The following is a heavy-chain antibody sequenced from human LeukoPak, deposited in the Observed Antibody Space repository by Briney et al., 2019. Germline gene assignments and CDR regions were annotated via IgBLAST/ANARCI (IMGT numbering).Heavy chain of an antibody. CDR2: INRDGSEK. V-gene: IGHV3-7*03. CDR1: GFTLSSCW. Sequence: GGSLRLSCVVSGFTLSSCWMMWVRQAPGKGLEWMTNINRDGSEKNYVDSVKGRFTITRDNAENSLYLQMNSLKVEDTAIYYCATYDSWSGYNIAYWGQGTLVTVSS. D-gene: IGHD3-3*01. J-gene: IGHJ4*02. CDR3: ATYDSWSGYNIAY.